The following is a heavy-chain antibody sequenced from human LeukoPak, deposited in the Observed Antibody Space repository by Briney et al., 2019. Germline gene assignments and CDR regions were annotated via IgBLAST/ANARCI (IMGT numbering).Heavy chain of an antibody. D-gene: IGHD2/OR15-2a*01. V-gene: IGHV1-2*06. J-gene: IGHJ6*03. CDR3: ARGHEIDMDV. Sequence: ALVKVSCKASGYSFTGYYIYWVRQAPGQGLEWMGRINPNTGGTNYAQKFQGRVTMTRDTSISTAYMELSRLRSDDTAVYYCARGHEIDMDVWGKGTTVTVSS. CDR2: INPNTGGT. CDR1: GYSFTGYY.